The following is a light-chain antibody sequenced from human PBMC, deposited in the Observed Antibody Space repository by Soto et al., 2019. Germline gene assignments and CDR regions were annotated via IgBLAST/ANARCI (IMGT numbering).Light chain of an antibody. V-gene: IGLV1-44*01. Sequence: QSVLTQSHSASGTPGQRVTISCSGSSSNIGTSSVHWFQQLPGTAPKLLISTTNQRPSGVPERFSGSKSGTSASLAIRGLQSEDEADYYCAAWDDSLNGHVFGTGTKLTVL. CDR2: TTN. CDR1: SSNIGTSS. J-gene: IGLJ1*01. CDR3: AAWDDSLNGHV.